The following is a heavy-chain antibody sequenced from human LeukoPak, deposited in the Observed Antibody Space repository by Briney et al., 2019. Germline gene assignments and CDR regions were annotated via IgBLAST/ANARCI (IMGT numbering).Heavy chain of an antibody. J-gene: IGHJ4*02. V-gene: IGHV4-31*03. D-gene: IGHD3-3*01. CDR3: ARERARSGYFSL. CDR2: IYYSGST. CDR1: GGSISSVGYY. Sequence: SETLSLTCTVSGGSISSVGYYWSWIRQHPGKGLEWIGYIYYSGSTYYNPSLKSRVTISVDTSKNQFSLKLSSVTAADTAVYYCARERARSGYFSLWGQGTLVTVSS.